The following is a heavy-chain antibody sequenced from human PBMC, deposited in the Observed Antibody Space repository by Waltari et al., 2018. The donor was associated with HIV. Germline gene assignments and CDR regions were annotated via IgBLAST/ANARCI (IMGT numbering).Heavy chain of an antibody. CDR2: ILTYNANT. CDR3: ARDGLRYSGTFYSDY. D-gene: IGHD1-26*01. J-gene: IGHJ4*02. CDR1: GYTFITYG. Sequence: QVHLVQSGAEMKKPGASVKVSCKASGYTFITYGISWERQAPGHGLEWMGRILTYNANTNDARSLQGRVTMTTDTSTTTAYMELRSLTSDDTAVYYCARDGLRYSGTFYSDYWGQGTLVTVSS. V-gene: IGHV1-18*01.